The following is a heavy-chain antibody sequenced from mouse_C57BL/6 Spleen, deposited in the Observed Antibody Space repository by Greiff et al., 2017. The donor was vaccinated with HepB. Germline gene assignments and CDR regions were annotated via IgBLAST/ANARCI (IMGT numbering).Heavy chain of an antibody. J-gene: IGHJ4*01. Sequence: EVQLQQSVAELVRPGASVKLSCTASGFNIKNTYMHWVKQRPEQGLEWIGRIDPANGNTKYAPKFQGKATITADTSSNTAYLQLSSLTSEDSAVYYCARSDYYCSSYGYYYAMDYWGQGTSVTVSS. CDR2: IDPANGNT. V-gene: IGHV14-3*01. D-gene: IGHD1-1*01. CDR1: GFNIKNTY. CDR3: ARSDYYCSSYGYYYAMDY.